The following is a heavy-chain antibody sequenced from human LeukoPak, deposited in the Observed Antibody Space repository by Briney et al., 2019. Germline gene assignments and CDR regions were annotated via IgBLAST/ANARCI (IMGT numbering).Heavy chain of an antibody. CDR3: AREGGEATIDY. V-gene: IGHV3-23*01. CDR1: GFTFSNYA. J-gene: IGHJ4*02. CDR2: ISGSGDST. Sequence: GGSLRLSCAASGFTFSNYAMRWVRQAPGKGLEGVSGISGSGDSTYYADSVKGRFTISRDNAKNSLYLQMNSLRAEDTALYYCAREGGEATIDYWGQGTLVTVSS. D-gene: IGHD1-26*01.